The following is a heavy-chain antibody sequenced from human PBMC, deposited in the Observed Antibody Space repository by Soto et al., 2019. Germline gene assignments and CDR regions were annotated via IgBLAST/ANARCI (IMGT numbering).Heavy chain of an antibody. J-gene: IGHJ5*02. Sequence: SETLSLTCAVYGGSFSGYYWSWIRQPPGKGLEWIGEINHSGSTNYNPSLKSRVTISVDTSKNQFSLKLSSVTAADTAVYYCARVGMVRGVRPKRNWFDPWGQGTLVTVSS. D-gene: IGHD3-10*01. V-gene: IGHV4-34*01. CDR2: INHSGST. CDR3: ARVGMVRGVRPKRNWFDP. CDR1: GGSFSGYY.